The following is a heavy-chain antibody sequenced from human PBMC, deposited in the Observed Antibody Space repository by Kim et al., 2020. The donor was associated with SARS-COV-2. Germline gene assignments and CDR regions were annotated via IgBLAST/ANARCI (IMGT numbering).Heavy chain of an antibody. CDR2: MNSDTGNT. CDR1: GYSFTDFD. CDR3: ARGNTFGYCQGVKCYSDPSFGY. V-gene: IGHV1-8*01. J-gene: IGHJ4*02. Sequence: ASVKVSCKASGYSFTDFDISWVRQATGQGLEWMGWMNSDTGNTGSAQKFQGRLSMTRDTSTATAYMELKSLRSDDTAVYYCARGNTFGYCQGVKCYSDPSFGYWGQGTRVTVSS. D-gene: IGHD2-15*01.